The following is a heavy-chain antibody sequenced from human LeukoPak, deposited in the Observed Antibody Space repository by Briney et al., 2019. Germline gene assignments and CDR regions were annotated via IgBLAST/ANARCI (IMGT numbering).Heavy chain of an antibody. Sequence: ASVKVSCKAAGYTFSTYDISWVRQAPGQGLEWMGWISAYNGNTNYAQKLQGRVTMTTDTSTSTAYMELRSLRSDDTAVYYCARDQGGSGSYYTYYYYMDVWGKGTTVTISS. J-gene: IGHJ6*03. CDR3: ARDQGGSGSYYTYYYYMDV. V-gene: IGHV1-18*01. CDR2: ISAYNGNT. CDR1: GYTFSTYD. D-gene: IGHD3-10*01.